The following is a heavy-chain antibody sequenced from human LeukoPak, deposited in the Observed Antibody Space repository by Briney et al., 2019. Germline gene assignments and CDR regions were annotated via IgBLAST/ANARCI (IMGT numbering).Heavy chain of an antibody. CDR2: IKQDGSEK. Sequence: GGSLRLSCAASGFTFSSYWMSWVRQAPGKGLEWVANIKQDGSEKYYVDSVKGRFTISRDNAKDSLYLQMNSLRAEDTAVHFCARVRRAKRQNRYYFYYYMDVWGKGTTVTVSS. D-gene: IGHD1-14*01. CDR3: ARVRRAKRQNRYYFYYYMDV. J-gene: IGHJ6*03. V-gene: IGHV3-7*01. CDR1: GFTFSSYW.